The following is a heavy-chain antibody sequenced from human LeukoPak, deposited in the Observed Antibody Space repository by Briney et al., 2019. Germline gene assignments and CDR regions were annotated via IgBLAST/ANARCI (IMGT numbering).Heavy chain of an antibody. CDR2: ISSSGSTI. V-gene: IGHV3-48*03. D-gene: IGHD4/OR15-4a*01. Sequence: PGGSLRLSCAASGFTFSSYEMNWVRQAPGKGLEWVSYISSSGSTIYYADSVKGRFTISRDNSKNTLYLQMNSLRAEDTAAYYCARAYGGYCFDYWGQGTLATVSS. J-gene: IGHJ4*02. CDR3: ARAYGGYCFDY. CDR1: GFTFSSYE.